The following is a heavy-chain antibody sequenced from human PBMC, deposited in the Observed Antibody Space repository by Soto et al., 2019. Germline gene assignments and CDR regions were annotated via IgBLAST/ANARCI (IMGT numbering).Heavy chain of an antibody. V-gene: IGHV3-64*01. CDR1: GFTFSSYA. Sequence: GGSLRLSCAASGFTFSSYAMHWVRQAPGKGLEYVSAISSNGGSTYYANSVKGRFTISRDNSKNTLYLQMGSLRAEDMAVYYCARTSGYDYGALGFVSHFDYWGQGTLVTVSS. CDR3: ARTSGYDYGALGFVSHFDY. J-gene: IGHJ4*02. CDR2: ISSNGGST. D-gene: IGHD5-12*01.